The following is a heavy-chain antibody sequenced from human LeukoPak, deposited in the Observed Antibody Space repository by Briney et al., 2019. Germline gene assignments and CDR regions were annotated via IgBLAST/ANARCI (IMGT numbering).Heavy chain of an antibody. J-gene: IGHJ4*02. V-gene: IGHV1-2*02. CDR2: INPNSGGT. CDR1: GHTFTGYY. CDR3: ASRKSSGWYLYY. D-gene: IGHD6-19*01. Sequence: ASVKVSCKASGHTFTGYYMHWVRQAPGQGLEWMGWINPNSGGTNYAQKFQGRVTMTRDTSISTAYMELSRLRSDDTAVYYCASRKSSGWYLYYWGQGTLVTVSS.